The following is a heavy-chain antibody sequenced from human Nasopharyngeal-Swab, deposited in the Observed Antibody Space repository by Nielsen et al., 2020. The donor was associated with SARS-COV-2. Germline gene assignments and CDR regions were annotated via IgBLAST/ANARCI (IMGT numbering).Heavy chain of an antibody. V-gene: IGHV3-21*01. Sequence: WIRQPPGKGLEWVSSISSSSSYIYYADSVKGRFTISRDNAKNSLYLQMNSLRAEDTAVYYCARAPSVRPNWFDPWGQGTLVTVSS. J-gene: IGHJ5*02. CDR2: ISSSSSYI. CDR3: ARAPSVRPNWFDP.